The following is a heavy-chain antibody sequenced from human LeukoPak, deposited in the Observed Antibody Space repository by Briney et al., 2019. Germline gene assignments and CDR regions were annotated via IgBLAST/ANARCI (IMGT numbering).Heavy chain of an antibody. V-gene: IGHV3-53*05. CDR1: GFTVSSNY. Sequence: GGSLRLSCAASGFTVSSNYMSWVRQAPGKGLEWVSVIYSGGSTYYADSVKGRFTISRDNSKNTLYLQMNSLRAEDTAVYYCAKDGWLTTDEAFDIWGQGTMVTVSS. J-gene: IGHJ3*02. CDR2: IYSGGST. CDR3: AKDGWLTTDEAFDI. D-gene: IGHD5-24*01.